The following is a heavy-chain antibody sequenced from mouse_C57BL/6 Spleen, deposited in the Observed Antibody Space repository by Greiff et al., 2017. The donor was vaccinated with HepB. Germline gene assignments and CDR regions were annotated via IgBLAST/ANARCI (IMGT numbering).Heavy chain of an antibody. D-gene: IGHD4-1*02. V-gene: IGHV1-81*01. J-gene: IGHJ4*01. CDR3: ARQLGPYYYDMDY. Sequence: VQLQQSGAELARPGASVKLSCKASGYTFTSYGISWVKQRTGQGLEWIGEIYPRSGNTYYNEKFKGKATLTADKSSSTAYMELRSLTSEDSAVYFCARQLGPYYYDMDYWGQGTTVTVSS. CDR1: GYTFTSYG. CDR2: IYPRSGNT.